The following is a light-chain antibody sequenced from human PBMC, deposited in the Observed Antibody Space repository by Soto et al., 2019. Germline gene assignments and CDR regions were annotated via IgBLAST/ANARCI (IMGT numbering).Light chain of an antibody. V-gene: IGLV2-8*01. Sequence: QSVLTQPPSASGSPGQSVTFSCTGTSSDVGGYNYVSWYQKPPGRAPKLIIYEVTKRPSGVPDRFSGSKSGNTASLTVSGLQAEDEADYYCSSYAGSNNWVFGGGTKLTVL. CDR1: SSDVGGYNY. CDR2: EVT. J-gene: IGLJ3*02. CDR3: SSYAGSNNWV.